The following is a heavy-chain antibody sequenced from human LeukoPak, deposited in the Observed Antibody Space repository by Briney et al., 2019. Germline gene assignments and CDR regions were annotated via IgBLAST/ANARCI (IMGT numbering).Heavy chain of an antibody. CDR3: AKSHYYFDRSGYYHQFDY. D-gene: IGHD3-22*01. CDR2: ISNDGNNE. J-gene: IGHJ4*02. V-gene: IGHV3-30*18. Sequence: GGSLRLSCAASGFTFSNYGMHWVRQAPGKGLEWVALISNDGNNEYYADSVKGRFTISRDNSKNTLYLQMNSLRAEDTAVYYCAKSHYYFDRSGYYHQFDYWGQGTLVTVSS. CDR1: GFTFSNYG.